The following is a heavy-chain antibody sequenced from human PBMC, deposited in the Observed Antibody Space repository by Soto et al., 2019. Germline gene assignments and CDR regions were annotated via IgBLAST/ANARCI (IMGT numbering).Heavy chain of an antibody. D-gene: IGHD6-13*01. CDR1: GFTFSSYW. CDR2: INSDGSST. J-gene: IGHJ6*03. CDR3: ARDQAAAGTFYYYMDV. V-gene: IGHV3-74*01. Sequence: GGSLRLSCAASGFTFSSYWMHWVRQAPGKGLVWVSRINSDGSSTSYADSVKGRFTISRDNAKNTLYLQMNSLGAEDTAVYYCARDQAAAGTFYYYMDVWGKGTTVTVSS.